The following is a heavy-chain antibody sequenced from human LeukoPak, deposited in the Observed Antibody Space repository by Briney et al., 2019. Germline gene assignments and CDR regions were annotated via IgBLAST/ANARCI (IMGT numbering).Heavy chain of an antibody. J-gene: IGHJ4*02. CDR2: ISSSGSTT. Sequence: PGGSLRLSCAASGFTFSDYYMTWFRQAPGKGLEWVSYISSSGSTTYYADSVKGRFTISRDNAKNSLYLQMNSLRAEDTAVYYCARVPDYDFWSGYLYYFDYWGQGTLVTVSS. V-gene: IGHV3-11*04. CDR1: GFTFSDYY. CDR3: ARVPDYDFWSGYLYYFDY. D-gene: IGHD3-3*01.